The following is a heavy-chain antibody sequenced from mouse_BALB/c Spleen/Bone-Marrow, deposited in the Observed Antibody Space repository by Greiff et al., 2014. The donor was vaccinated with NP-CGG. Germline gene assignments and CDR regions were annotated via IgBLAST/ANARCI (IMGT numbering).Heavy chain of an antibody. Sequence: QVQLQQSGAELVKPGASLKLSCKASGYTFTNYWIHWVKQRPGQGLEWIGEINPSNGRTNYNEKFKTKATLTVDKSSSTAYMQLNSLTSEDSAVNYCAARLSHLAMDYWGQGTSVTVSS. D-gene: IGHD2-2*01. CDR3: AARLSHLAMDY. J-gene: IGHJ4*01. V-gene: IGHV1S81*02. CDR1: GYTFTNYW. CDR2: INPSNGRT.